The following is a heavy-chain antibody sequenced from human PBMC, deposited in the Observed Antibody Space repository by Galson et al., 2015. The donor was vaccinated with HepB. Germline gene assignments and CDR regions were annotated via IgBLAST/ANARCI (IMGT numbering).Heavy chain of an antibody. CDR1: GGTFSRYG. Sequence: SVKVSCKASGGTFSRYGISWVRQAPGQGLEWMGGIIPIFGTANYAQKFQGRVTITADESTSTAYMELSSLRSEDTAVYYCARDQSYRFWSGYSRAPPTHFDPWGQGTLVTVSS. CDR3: ARDQSYRFWSGYSRAPPTHFDP. CDR2: IIPIFGTA. D-gene: IGHD3-3*01. J-gene: IGHJ5*02. V-gene: IGHV1-69*13.